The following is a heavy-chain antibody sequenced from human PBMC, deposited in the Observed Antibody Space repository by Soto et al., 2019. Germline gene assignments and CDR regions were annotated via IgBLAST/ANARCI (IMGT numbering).Heavy chain of an antibody. V-gene: IGHV3-74*01. J-gene: IGHJ4*02. CDR3: AREYYGLLAGYYMDI. CDR2: SNRDGSDT. Sequence: GGSLRLSCAASEFTFGGHWMHWVRQAPGKGLEWVSRSNRDGSDTNYADSVKGRFTVSRDNAKNTLFLQMNGLRAEDTAVYFCAREYYGLLAGYYMDIWGEGTLVTVSS. D-gene: IGHD3-9*01. CDR1: EFTFGGHW.